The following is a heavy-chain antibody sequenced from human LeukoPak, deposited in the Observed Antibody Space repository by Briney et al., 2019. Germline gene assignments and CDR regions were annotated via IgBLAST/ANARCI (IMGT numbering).Heavy chain of an antibody. D-gene: IGHD3-22*01. Sequence: SETLSLTCTVSGHSINSAYYWGWIRQPPGKGLEWIGCLYHSGSTYSSPSLKSRVTVSLDTSKNQFSLRLTSVTAADTAMYYCVTTYSFDSSGYLNAFDIWGQGTMVTVSS. CDR1: GHSINSAYY. J-gene: IGHJ3*02. V-gene: IGHV4-38-2*02. CDR2: LYHSGST. CDR3: VTTYSFDSSGYLNAFDI.